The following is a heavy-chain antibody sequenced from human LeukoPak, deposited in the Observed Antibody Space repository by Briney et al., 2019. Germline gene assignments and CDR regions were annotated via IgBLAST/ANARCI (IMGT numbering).Heavy chain of an antibody. Sequence: GASVKVSCKASGYTFTSYAMHWVRQAPGQRLEWMGWINAGNGNTKYSQKFQGRVTITRDTSASTAYMELSSLRSEDAAVYYCASQLDSGYYYFHLRYWGQGTLVTVSS. CDR1: GYTFTSYA. J-gene: IGHJ4*02. V-gene: IGHV1-3*01. D-gene: IGHD3-22*01. CDR3: ASQLDSGYYYFHLRY. CDR2: INAGNGNT.